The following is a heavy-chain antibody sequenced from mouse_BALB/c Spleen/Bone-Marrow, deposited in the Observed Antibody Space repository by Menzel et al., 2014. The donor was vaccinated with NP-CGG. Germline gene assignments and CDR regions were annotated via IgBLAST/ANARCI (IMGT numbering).Heavy chain of an antibody. D-gene: IGHD1-1*01. CDR2: IWAGGST. Sequence: QVQLKESGPGLVAPSQSLSITCTVSGFSLTSYDVHWVRQPPGKGLEWLGVIWAGGSTNYNSALMSRLSISKDNSKSQVFLKMNSLQTDDTAMYYCAREGGYYYGSRVAWFAYWGQGTLVTVSA. J-gene: IGHJ3*01. CDR3: AREGGYYYGSRVAWFAY. V-gene: IGHV2-9*02. CDR1: GFSLTSYD.